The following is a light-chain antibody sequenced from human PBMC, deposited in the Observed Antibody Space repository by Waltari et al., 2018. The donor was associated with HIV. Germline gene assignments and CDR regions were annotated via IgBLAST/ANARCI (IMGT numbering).Light chain of an antibody. CDR3: SSFAGIRHV. Sequence: QSALTQPPSASGSPGQSVTISCTGTSSDVGGYNYVTCYQQHPGKAPKLMIYEVSKLPPRVPAHFSGSKSGTTASLSVSLLRAENKAYYSCSSFAGIRHVFGAVTKVSVL. V-gene: IGLV2-8*01. CDR2: EVS. J-gene: IGLJ1*01. CDR1: SSDVGGYNY.